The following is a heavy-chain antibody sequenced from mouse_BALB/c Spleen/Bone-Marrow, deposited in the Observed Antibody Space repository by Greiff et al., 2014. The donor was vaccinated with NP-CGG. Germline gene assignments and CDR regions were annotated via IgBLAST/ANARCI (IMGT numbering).Heavy chain of an antibody. CDR1: GFTFSDYY. J-gene: IGHJ3*01. D-gene: IGHD1-2*01. CDR2: ISDGGSYT. CDR3: ARDLITTATSFAY. V-gene: IGHV5-4*02. Sequence: EVKLVESGGGLVKPGGSLKLSCAASGFTFSDYYMYWVRQTPEKRLEWVATISDGGSYTYYPDSVKGRFTISRDNAKNNLYLQMSSLKSEDTGMYYCARDLITTATSFAYWGQGTLVTVSA.